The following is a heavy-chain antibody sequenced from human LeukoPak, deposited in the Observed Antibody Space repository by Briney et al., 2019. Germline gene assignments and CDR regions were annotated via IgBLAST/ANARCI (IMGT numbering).Heavy chain of an antibody. J-gene: IGHJ4*02. CDR2: ISGSGGST. CDR1: GFTFSSYA. V-gene: IGHV3-23*01. CDR3: APDMLAVAGSEDY. D-gene: IGHD6-19*01. Sequence: VGSLRLSCAASGFTFSSYAMSWVRQAPGKGLEWVSAISGSGGSTYYADSVKGRFTISRDNSKNTLYLQMNSLRAEDTAVYYCAPDMLAVAGSEDYWGQGTLVTVSS.